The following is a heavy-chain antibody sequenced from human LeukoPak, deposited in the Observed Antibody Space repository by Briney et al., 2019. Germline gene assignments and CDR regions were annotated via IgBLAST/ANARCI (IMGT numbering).Heavy chain of an antibody. CDR1: GFIFQNYA. CDR2: ISYGGSNK. D-gene: IGHD1-14*01. CDR3: ARKRADPEYYYYGMDV. V-gene: IGHV3-30*03. Sequence: GGSLRLSCAASGFIFQNYAMSWVRQAPGKGLEWVAVISYGGSNKYYADSVKGRFTISRDNSKNTLYLQMNSLRAEDTAVYYCARKRADPEYYYYGMDVWGQETTVTVSS. J-gene: IGHJ6*02.